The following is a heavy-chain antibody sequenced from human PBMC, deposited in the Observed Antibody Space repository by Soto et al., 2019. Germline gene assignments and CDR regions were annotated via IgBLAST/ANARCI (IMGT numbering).Heavy chain of an antibody. CDR2: IFSNDEK. CDR3: ARIYGIAVAHRDY. CDR1: VFSRSNARMG. V-gene: IGHV2-26*01. D-gene: IGHD6-19*01. J-gene: IGHJ4*02. Sequence: QVTLKESGPVLVKPTETLTLTCTVSVFSRSNARMGVSWIRQPPGKALEWLAHIFSNDEKSYSTSLKSWLTISKDTSKSQVVLTMTNMDPVDTATYYCARIYGIAVAHRDYWGQGTLVTVSS.